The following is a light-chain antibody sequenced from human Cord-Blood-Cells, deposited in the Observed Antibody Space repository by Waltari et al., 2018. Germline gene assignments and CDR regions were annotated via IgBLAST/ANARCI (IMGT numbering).Light chain of an antibody. CDR3: SSYTSSSTVV. CDR1: SSDVGGYNY. Sequence: SALTQPASVSGSPGQSSTISCPGTSSDVGGYNYVSWYQQHPVKAPKLMSYDVSNRPSGVSNRFSGSNSGNAASLTISGLQAEDGADYYCSSYTSSSTVVFGGGTKLTVL. CDR2: DVS. J-gene: IGLJ2*01. V-gene: IGLV2-14*01.